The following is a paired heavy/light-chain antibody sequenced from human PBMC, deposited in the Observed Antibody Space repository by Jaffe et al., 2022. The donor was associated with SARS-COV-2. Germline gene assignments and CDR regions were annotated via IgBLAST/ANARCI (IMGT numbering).Heavy chain of an antibody. CDR2: ISSSSSYI. CDR1: GFTFSSYS. J-gene: IGHJ6*02. Sequence: EVQLVESGGGLVKPGGSLRLSCAASGFTFSSYSMNWVRQAPGKGLEWVSSISSSSSYIYYADSVKGRFTISRDNAKNSLYLQMNSLRAEDTAVYYCARDQTGVYMVRGVTVSGMDVWGQGTTVTVSS. D-gene: IGHD3-10*01. V-gene: IGHV3-21*01. CDR3: ARDQTGVYMVRGVTVSGMDV.
Light chain of an antibody. CDR3: QQYGSSPFMYT. CDR2: GAS. J-gene: IGKJ2*01. Sequence: EIVLTQSPGTLSLSPGERATLSCRASQSVSSSYLAWYQQKPGQAPRLLIYGASSRATGIPDRFSGSGSGTDFTLTISRLEPEDFAVYYCQQYGSSPFMYTFGQGTKLEIK. V-gene: IGKV3-20*01. CDR1: QSVSSSY.